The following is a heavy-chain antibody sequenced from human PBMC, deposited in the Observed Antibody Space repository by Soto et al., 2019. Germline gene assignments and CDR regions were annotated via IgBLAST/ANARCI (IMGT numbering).Heavy chain of an antibody. D-gene: IGHD2-8*01. CDR3: AREIMGARYGLDV. V-gene: IGHV4-61*01. CDR1: VVPFSSGSYY. J-gene: IGHJ6*02. Sequence: SETLSLTCTVSVVPFSSGSYYWSWVLQPPGKGLEWIGYVYYSGNTNYNPSLKSRVTISIDTSDNQFSLKLTSVTAADTAVYYCAREIMGARYGLDVWGQGTTVTVSS. CDR2: VYYSGNT.